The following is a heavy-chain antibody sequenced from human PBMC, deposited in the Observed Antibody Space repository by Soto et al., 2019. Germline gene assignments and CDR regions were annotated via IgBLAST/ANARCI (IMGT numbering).Heavy chain of an antibody. CDR1: GGSISSGDYY. Sequence: PSETLSLTCTVSGGSISSGDYYWSWIRQPPGKGLEWIGYIYYSGSTNYNPSLKSRVTISVDTSKNQFSLKLSSVTAADTAVYYCARTHGFLGWLPNWFDPWGQGTLVTVSS. CDR2: IYYSGST. V-gene: IGHV4-61*08. CDR3: ARTHGFLGWLPNWFDP. D-gene: IGHD3-3*01. J-gene: IGHJ5*02.